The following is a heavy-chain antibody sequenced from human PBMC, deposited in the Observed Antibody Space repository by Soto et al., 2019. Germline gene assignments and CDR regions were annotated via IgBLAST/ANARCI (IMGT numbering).Heavy chain of an antibody. V-gene: IGHV4-31*03. CDR1: GASISGGYY. Sequence: QVQLQESGPGLVKPSQTLSLTCTVSGASISGGYYWTWIRQVPEKGLAWIGYMSSSGNSYYNPSLQSRVTISLDPSKSQFSLNLTSVTAADTAFYYCASTVMSRGIILRDYWGQGILVTVSS. J-gene: IGHJ4*02. CDR3: ASTVMSRGIILRDY. CDR2: MSSSGNS. D-gene: IGHD3-10*01.